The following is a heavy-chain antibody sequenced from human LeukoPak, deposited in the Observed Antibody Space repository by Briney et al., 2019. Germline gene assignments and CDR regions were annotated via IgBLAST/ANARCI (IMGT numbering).Heavy chain of an antibody. CDR3: ARVSSRSYFDY. V-gene: IGHV3-21*01. J-gene: IGHJ4*02. D-gene: IGHD6-6*01. CDR1: GFTFSSYS. Sequence: GGSLRLSCAASGFTFSSYSMNWVRQAPGKGLEWVSSISGSSTYIDYADSLKGRFTISRDNAKNSLYLQMNSLRAEDTAVYYCARVSSRSYFDYWGQGTLVTVSS. CDR2: ISGSSTYI.